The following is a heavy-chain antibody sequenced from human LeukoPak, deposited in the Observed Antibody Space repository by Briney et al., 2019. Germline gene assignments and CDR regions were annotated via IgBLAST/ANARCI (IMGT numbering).Heavy chain of an antibody. Sequence: SVKVSCKASGGTFSSYAISWVRQAPGQGLEWMGWIIHIFGTANYAQKFQGRVTITTDESTSTAYMELSSLRSEDTAVYYCASPGVHDSSGYLDLYDYWGQGTLVTVSS. CDR1: GGTFSSYA. V-gene: IGHV1-69*05. CDR2: IIHIFGTA. D-gene: IGHD3-22*01. CDR3: ASPGVHDSSGYLDLYDY. J-gene: IGHJ4*02.